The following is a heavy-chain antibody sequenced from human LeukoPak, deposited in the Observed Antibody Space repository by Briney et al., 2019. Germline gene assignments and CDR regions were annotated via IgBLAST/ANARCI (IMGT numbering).Heavy chain of an antibody. CDR1: GFTVSSSY. V-gene: IGHV3-66*01. Sequence: GGALRLSCAASGFTVSSSYISWVRQAPGKGLEWVSVMYSGGNTYYADSVKGRFTISRDKSKNTLYLQMNSLRAEDTAVYHCARVQAVFQNFDYWGQGTLVTVSS. CDR3: ARVQAVFQNFDY. CDR2: MYSGGNT. J-gene: IGHJ4*02.